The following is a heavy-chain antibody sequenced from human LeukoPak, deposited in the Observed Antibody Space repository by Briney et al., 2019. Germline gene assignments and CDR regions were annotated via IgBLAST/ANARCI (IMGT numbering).Heavy chain of an antibody. J-gene: IGHJ4*02. V-gene: IGHV1-3*01. D-gene: IGHD6-19*01. Sequence: ASVKVSCKASGYTFTSYAMHWVRQAPGQRLEWMGWINAGNGNTKYSQKFQGRVTITRDTSASTAYMELSSLRSEDTAVYYCARGRAAAVAGTGGYWGQGTLVTVSS. CDR2: INAGNGNT. CDR3: ARGRAAAVAGTGGY. CDR1: GYTFTSYA.